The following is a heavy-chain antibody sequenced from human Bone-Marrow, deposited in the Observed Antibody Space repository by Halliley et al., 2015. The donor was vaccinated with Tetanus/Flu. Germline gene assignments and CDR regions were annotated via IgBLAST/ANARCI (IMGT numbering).Heavy chain of an antibody. J-gene: IGHJ4*02. CDR1: GGSFSGYY. D-gene: IGHD6-19*01. Sequence: TLSLTCAVYGGSFSGYYWSWIRQPPGKGLQWIGEINHSGSTNYNPSLKSRVTISVDTSKNQFSLKLSSVTAADTAVYYCASSGWYRGYWGRGTLVTVSS. CDR3: ASSGWYRGY. CDR2: INHSGST. V-gene: IGHV4-34*01.